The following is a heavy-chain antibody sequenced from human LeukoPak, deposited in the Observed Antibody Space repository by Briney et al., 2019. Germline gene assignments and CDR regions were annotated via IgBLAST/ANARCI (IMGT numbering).Heavy chain of an antibody. V-gene: IGHV1-2*06. CDR2: INPNSGGT. CDR3: ARDFRIYYYDSSGYYDTYNWFDP. CDR1: GYTFTGYY. Sequence: ASVKVSCKASGYTFTGYYMHWVRQAPGQGLEWMGRINPNSGGTNYAQKFQGRVTMTRDTSISTAYMELSRLRSDDTAVYYCARDFRIYYYDSSGYYDTYNWFDPWGQGTLVTVSS. J-gene: IGHJ5*02. D-gene: IGHD3-22*01.